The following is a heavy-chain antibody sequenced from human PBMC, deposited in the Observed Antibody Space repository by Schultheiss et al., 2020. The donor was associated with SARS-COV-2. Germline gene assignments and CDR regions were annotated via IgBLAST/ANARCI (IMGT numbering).Heavy chain of an antibody. J-gene: IGHJ4*02. D-gene: IGHD6-6*01. V-gene: IGHV1-2*02. Sequence: ASVKVSCKASGYTFTGYYMHWVRQAPGQGLEWMGWINPNSGGTNYAQRFQGRVTMTTDTSSSTAYLELRSLRPDDTAVYYCARANDYSSSSYYFDYWGQGTLVTVSS. CDR1: GYTFTGYY. CDR3: ARANDYSSSSYYFDY. CDR2: INPNSGGT.